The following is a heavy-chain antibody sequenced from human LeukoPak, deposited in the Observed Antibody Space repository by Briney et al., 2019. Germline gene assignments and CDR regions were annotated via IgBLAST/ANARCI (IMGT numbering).Heavy chain of an antibody. D-gene: IGHD3-9*01. J-gene: IGHJ4*02. Sequence: GGSLRLSCAASGFTFSTYNMNWVRQAPGKGLEWVSSITSGGTYTYYADSVKGRFTTSRDNAKNSLSLQLSSLRAEDTAVYYCARGHYDILTASYKWTPDYWGQGILVTVST. V-gene: IGHV3-21*06. CDR2: ITSGGTYT. CDR3: ARGHYDILTASYKWTPDY. CDR1: GFTFSTYN.